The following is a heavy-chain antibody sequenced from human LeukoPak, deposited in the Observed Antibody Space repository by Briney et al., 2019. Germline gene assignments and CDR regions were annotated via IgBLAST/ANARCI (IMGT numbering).Heavy chain of an antibody. Sequence: PSETLSLTCAVYGGSFSDYYWSWIRQSPGKGLEWIGEINHSGSTNYNPSLKSRVTISVDTSKNQFSLKLNSVTAADTAVYYCASCSSTSWYAGDWFDPWGQGTLVTVSS. J-gene: IGHJ5*02. CDR1: GGSFSDYY. CDR2: INHSGST. V-gene: IGHV4-34*01. CDR3: ASCSSTSWYAGDWFDP. D-gene: IGHD2-2*01.